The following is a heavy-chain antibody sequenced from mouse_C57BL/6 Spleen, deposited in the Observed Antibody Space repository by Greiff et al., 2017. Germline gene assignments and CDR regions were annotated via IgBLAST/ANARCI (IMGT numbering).Heavy chain of an antibody. CDR2: IYPGNSDT. V-gene: IGHV1-5*01. D-gene: IGHD4-1*01. CDR1: GYTFTSYW. J-gene: IGHJ3*01. CDR3: TRSGYWAY. Sequence: VQLKQSGTVLARPGASVKMSCKTSGYTFTSYWMHWVKQRPGKGLEWIGAIYPGNSDTSYNQKFNGKANLTAVTSASTAYMERSRLTNEDSAVYYCTRSGYWAYWGQGTLVTVSA.